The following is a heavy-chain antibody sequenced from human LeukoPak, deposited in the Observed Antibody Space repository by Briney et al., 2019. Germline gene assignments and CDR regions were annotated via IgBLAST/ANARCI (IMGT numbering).Heavy chain of an antibody. V-gene: IGHV3-23*01. CDR2: ISGSGGST. J-gene: IGHJ4*02. Sequence: GRSLRLSCAASGFTFSSYAMSWVRQAPGKGLEWVSAISGSGGSTYYADSVKGRFTISRDNSKNTLYLQMNSLRAEDTAVYYCAKVGARVVVPAAFFDYWGQGTLVTVSS. D-gene: IGHD2-2*01. CDR3: AKVGARVVVPAAFFDY. CDR1: GFTFSSYA.